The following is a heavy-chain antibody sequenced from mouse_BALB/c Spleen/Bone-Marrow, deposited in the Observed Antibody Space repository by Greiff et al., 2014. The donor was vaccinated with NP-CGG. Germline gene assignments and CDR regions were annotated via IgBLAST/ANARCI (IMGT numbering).Heavy chain of an antibody. CDR3: TRGGNWDDFDV. CDR1: GFTFSSFG. J-gene: IGHJ1*01. CDR2: ISSGSTAI. V-gene: IGHV5-17*02. D-gene: IGHD4-1*01. Sequence: EVKVVESGGGLVQPGGSRKLSCAASGFTFSSFGMHWVRQAPEKGLEWVAYISSGSTAIFYADTVKGRFTISRDNPKNTLFLQMTSRRSEDTAMYYCTRGGNWDDFDVWGAGTTVTVSS.